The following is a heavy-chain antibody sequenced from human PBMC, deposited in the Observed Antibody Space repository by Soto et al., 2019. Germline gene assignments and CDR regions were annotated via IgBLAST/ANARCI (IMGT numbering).Heavy chain of an antibody. J-gene: IGHJ4*02. CDR3: ARDRCTNGVCYAPSDY. D-gene: IGHD2-8*01. V-gene: IGHV3-64*01. CDR1: GFTFSTYA. CDR2: ISSKGRST. Sequence: EVQLVEAGGGLVQPGASLRLSCATSGFTFSTYAMHCVRQAPGKGLESVSAISSKGRSTYYANSEEDRITSTRDNSKNTMYLQMDSLRGEDMGVYYCARDRCTNGVCYAPSDYWGQGTLVTVSS.